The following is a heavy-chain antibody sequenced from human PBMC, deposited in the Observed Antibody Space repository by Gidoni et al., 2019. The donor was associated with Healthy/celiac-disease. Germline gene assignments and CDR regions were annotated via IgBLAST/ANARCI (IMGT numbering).Heavy chain of an antibody. J-gene: IGHJ6*02. CDR2: INPNSGGT. V-gene: IGHV1-2*02. CDR1: GYTSTGYY. Sequence: QVQLVQPGAEVKKPGASVKVFCKASGYTSTGYYMHWVRQAPGQGLEWMGWINPNSGGTIVAEKFQGRVTMNRDTSISTAYMELSRLRSDDTAVYYCASPCPDIVVVPAAIDYYYYGMDVWGQGTTVTVSS. D-gene: IGHD2-2*02. CDR3: ASPCPDIVVVPAAIDYYYYGMDV.